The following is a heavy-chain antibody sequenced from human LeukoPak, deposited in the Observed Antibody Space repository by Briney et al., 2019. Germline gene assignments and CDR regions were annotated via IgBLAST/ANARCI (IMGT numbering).Heavy chain of an antibody. J-gene: IGHJ3*02. CDR2: IYSGGST. CDR3: ARGHHYYDSSGYSAGAFDI. D-gene: IGHD3-22*01. CDR1: GFTVSSNC. Sequence: GGSLRLSCAASGFTVSSNCMSWVRQAPGKGLEWVSVIYSGGSTYYADSVKGRFTISRDNSKNTLYLQMNSLRAEDTAVYYCARGHHYYDSSGYSAGAFDIWGQGTMVTVSS. V-gene: IGHV3-53*01.